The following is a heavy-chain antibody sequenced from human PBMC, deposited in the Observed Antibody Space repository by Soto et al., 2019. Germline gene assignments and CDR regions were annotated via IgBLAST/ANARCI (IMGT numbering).Heavy chain of an antibody. V-gene: IGHV1-69*01. D-gene: IGHD2-15*01. CDR3: ARDGCSGGSCYGGDYYYYGMDV. J-gene: IGHJ6*02. CDR1: GGTFSSYA. CDR2: IIPIFGTA. Sequence: QVQLVQSGAEVQKPGSSVKVSCKASGGTFSSYAISWVRQAPGQGLEWMGGIIPIFGTANYAQKFQGRVTITADESTSTAYMELSSLRSEDTAVYYCARDGCSGGSCYGGDYYYYGMDVWGQGTTVTVSS.